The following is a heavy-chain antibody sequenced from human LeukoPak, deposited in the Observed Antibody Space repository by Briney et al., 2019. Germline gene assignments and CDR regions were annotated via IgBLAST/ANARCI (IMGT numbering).Heavy chain of an antibody. CDR1: EFSVSDNY. D-gene: IGHD3-16*01. J-gene: IGHJ6*03. V-gene: IGHV3-53*01. CDR2: IYSGGST. CDR3: TESRRLNRPYSYYYMDV. Sequence: GGSLRLSCATSEFSVSDNYLSWVRQAPGKGLEWVSVIYSGGSTYYADSVKGRFTISKDTSENTLSLQMNDLRTSDTAVYYCTESRRLNRPYSYYYMDVWGKGTTAIVSS.